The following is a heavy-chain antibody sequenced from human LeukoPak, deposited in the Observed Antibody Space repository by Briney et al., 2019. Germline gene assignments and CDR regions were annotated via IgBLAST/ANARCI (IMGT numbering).Heavy chain of an antibody. D-gene: IGHD1-26*01. CDR1: GFTFNNYA. J-gene: IGHJ4*02. V-gene: IGHV3-23*01. CDR2: ISGSGGRT. Sequence: GGSLRLSCAASGFTFNNYAMSWVRQTPGKGLEWVSSISGSGGRTYYTDSVKGRFSISRDNSNKMVYMQMNRLRAEDTAVYYCAKNPAGATTIDYWGQGTLVTVSS. CDR3: AKNPAGATTIDY.